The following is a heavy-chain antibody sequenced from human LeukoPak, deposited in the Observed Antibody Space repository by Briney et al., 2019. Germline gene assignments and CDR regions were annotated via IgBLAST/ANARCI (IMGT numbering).Heavy chain of an antibody. CDR1: GFTFSSYA. V-gene: IGHV3-30*04. J-gene: IGHJ4*02. CDR3: ARDAGETDFDY. D-gene: IGHD3-16*01. Sequence: SGGSLRPSCAASGFTFSSYAMHWVRQAPGKGLEWVAVISYDGSNRYYADSVKGRFTISRDNSKNTLYLQMNSLRAEDTAVYYCARDAGETDFDYWGQGTLVTVSS. CDR2: ISYDGSNR.